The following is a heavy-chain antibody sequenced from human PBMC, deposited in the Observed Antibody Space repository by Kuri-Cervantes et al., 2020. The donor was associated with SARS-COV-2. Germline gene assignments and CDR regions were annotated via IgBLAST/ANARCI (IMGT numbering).Heavy chain of an antibody. CDR2: ISGSGGST. CDR1: GFTFSSYA. V-gene: IGHV3-23*01. J-gene: IGHJ4*02. D-gene: IGHD3-22*01. CDR3: AKDIPLTLTYYYDSSGYQY. Sequence: GGSLRLSCAASGFTFSSYAMSWVRQAPGKGLEWVSAISGSGGSTYYADSVKGRFTISRDNSKNTLYLQMNSLRAEDTAVYYCAKDIPLTLTYYYDSSGYQYWGQGTLVTVS.